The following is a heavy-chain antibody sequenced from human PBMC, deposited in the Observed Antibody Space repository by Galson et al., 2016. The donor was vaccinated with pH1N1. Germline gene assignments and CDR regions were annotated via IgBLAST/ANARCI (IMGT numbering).Heavy chain of an antibody. Sequence: SLRLSCAGSGFNFTNYWMSWVRQAPGKGLEWVANINEDGSKKYYVDSVKGRFTISRDNAYNLLYLQMDSLRPDDTAEYFCAKVGLHDPSGHFYYMDVWGKGTTVTVSS. CDR3: AKVGLHDPSGHFYYMDV. V-gene: IGHV3-7*01. CDR1: GFNFTNYW. J-gene: IGHJ6*03. CDR2: INEDGSKK. D-gene: IGHD3-16*01.